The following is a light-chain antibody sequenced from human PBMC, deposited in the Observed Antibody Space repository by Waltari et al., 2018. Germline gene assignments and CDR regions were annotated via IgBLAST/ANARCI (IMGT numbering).Light chain of an antibody. CDR3: MQALQTAFT. J-gene: IGKJ3*01. Sequence: DIVMTQSPLYLPVTPGEPASISCRSSQSLLHNNGFNYLDWYVQKPGQSPQRPVYLASGGGSGVPDRFSGSGTGTDFTLKISRVEAEDVGIYFCMQALQTAFTFGPGTTVDIK. V-gene: IGKV2-28*01. CDR2: LAS. CDR1: QSLLHNNGFNY.